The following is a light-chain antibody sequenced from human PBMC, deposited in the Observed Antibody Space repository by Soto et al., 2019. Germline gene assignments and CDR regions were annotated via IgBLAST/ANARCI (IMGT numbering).Light chain of an antibody. CDR3: QQYGTSPST. CDR1: QSVRNNY. J-gene: IGKJ2*01. V-gene: IGKV3-20*01. Sequence: ETVLTQSPGTLSLSPGERATLSCRASQSVRNNYLAWYQQKPGQAPRLLIYGASGRATGTPDRFSGSGSGTDFTLTISRLEPEDFAVSYCQQYGTSPSTFGQGTKLEI. CDR2: GAS.